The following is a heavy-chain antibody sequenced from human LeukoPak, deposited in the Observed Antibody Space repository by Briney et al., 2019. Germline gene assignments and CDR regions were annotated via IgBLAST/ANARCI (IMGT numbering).Heavy chain of an antibody. CDR1: GYTFTSYG. V-gene: IGHV1-18*01. Sequence: ASVKVSCKASGYTFTSYGISWVRQAPGKGLEWMGWISAYNGNTNYAQKLQGRVTMTTDTSTSTAYMELRSLRSDDTAVYYCARDMGDIVVVPGSRGGWFDPWGQGTLVTVSS. D-gene: IGHD2-2*01. J-gene: IGHJ5*02. CDR3: ARDMGDIVVVPGSRGGWFDP. CDR2: ISAYNGNT.